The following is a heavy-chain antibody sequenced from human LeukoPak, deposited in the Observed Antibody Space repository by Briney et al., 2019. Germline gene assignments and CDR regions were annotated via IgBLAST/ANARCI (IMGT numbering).Heavy chain of an antibody. J-gene: IGHJ4*02. CDR2: ISSSGSTI. Sequence: SCKASGYTFTGYYMHWVRQAPGKGLEWVSYISSSGSTIYYADSVKGRFTISRDNAKNSLYLQMNSLRAEDTAVYYCASPAAGIVEDFDYWGQGTLVTVSS. D-gene: IGHD6-13*01. CDR3: ASPAAGIVEDFDY. CDR1: GYTFTGYY. V-gene: IGHV3-48*03.